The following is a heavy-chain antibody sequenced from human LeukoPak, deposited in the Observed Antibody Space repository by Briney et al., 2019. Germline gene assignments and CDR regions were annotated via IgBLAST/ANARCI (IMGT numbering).Heavy chain of an antibody. CDR3: AKGTVPAAFFSYYYYGMDV. V-gene: IGHV3-23*01. J-gene: IGHJ6*02. CDR2: ISGSGGST. Sequence: TGGSLRLSCAASGFTFSSYAMSWVRQAPGKGLEWVSAISGSGGSTYYADSVKGRFTISRDNSKNTLYLQMNSLRAEDTAVYYCAKGTVPAAFFSYYYYGMDVWGQGTTVTVSS. CDR1: GFTFSSYA. D-gene: IGHD2-2*01.